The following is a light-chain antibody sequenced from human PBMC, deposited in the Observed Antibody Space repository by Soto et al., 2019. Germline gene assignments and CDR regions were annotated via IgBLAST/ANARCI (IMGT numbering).Light chain of an antibody. CDR3: QQYDSSQVT. CDR1: QSVSSSY. V-gene: IGKV3-20*01. J-gene: IGKJ5*01. Sequence: EIVLTQSPGTLSLSPGERATLSCRXIQSVSSSYLAWYQQKPGQAPRLLIYGASSRATGIPDRFSVSGSGTDFTLTISRLEPEDFAVYYCQQYDSSQVTFGQGTRLE. CDR2: GAS.